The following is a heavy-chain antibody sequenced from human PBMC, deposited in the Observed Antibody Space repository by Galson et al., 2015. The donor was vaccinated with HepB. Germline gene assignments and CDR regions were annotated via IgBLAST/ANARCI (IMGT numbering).Heavy chain of an antibody. Sequence: SLRLSCAASGFTVSSNYMSWVRQAPGKGLEWVSVIYSGGSTYYADSVKGRFTISRDNSKNTLYLQMNSLRAEDTAVYYCARDAPTLYDSSGYSNPDAFDIWGQGTMVTVSS. J-gene: IGHJ3*02. CDR1: GFTVSSNY. D-gene: IGHD3-22*01. V-gene: IGHV3-66*02. CDR2: IYSGGST. CDR3: ARDAPTLYDSSGYSNPDAFDI.